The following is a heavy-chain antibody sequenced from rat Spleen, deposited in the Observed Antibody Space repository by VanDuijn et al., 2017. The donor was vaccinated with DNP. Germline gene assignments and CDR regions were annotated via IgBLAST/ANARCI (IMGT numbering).Heavy chain of an antibody. CDR2: ISTSGGST. Sequence: EVQLVESGGGLVQPGRSLKLSCAASGFTFSNYGMAWVRQAPKKGLEWVATISTSGGSTYYRDSVKGRFTISRDNAKTTLYRQMDSLRSEDTATYYCTTGPYYDSCPHGAMDAWGQGTSVTVSA. CDR1: GFTFSNYG. J-gene: IGHJ4*01. CDR3: TTGPYYDSCPHGAMDA. D-gene: IGHD1-1*01. V-gene: IGHV5-27*01.